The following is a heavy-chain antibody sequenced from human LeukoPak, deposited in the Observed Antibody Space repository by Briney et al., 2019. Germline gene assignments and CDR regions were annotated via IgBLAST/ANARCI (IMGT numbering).Heavy chain of an antibody. CDR1: GYTFTDSY. CDR3: ARGAGWGGYSRYYMDV. Sequence: EASVKVSCKTSGYTFTDSYIHWVRQAPGQGLEWMGWINPNTGGTDYGQNFQGRLTMTRDTLISTAYMELTRLTSDDTAIYYCARGAGWGGYSRYYMDVWGKGTTVTV. V-gene: IGHV1-2*02. J-gene: IGHJ6*03. D-gene: IGHD2-15*01. CDR2: INPNTGGT.